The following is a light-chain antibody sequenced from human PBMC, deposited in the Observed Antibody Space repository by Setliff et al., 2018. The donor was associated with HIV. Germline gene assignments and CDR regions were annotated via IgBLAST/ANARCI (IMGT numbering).Light chain of an antibody. CDR1: SGDIGRYNY. CDR2: DVN. Sequence: LTQPASVSGSPGQSITISCTGTSGDIGRYNYVSWYQQHPGKAPKLMIYDVNNRPSGVSNRFSGSKSGNTASLTISGLQAEDEADYYCSSYTRTTTLVFGTGTKGTVL. V-gene: IGLV2-14*03. CDR3: SSYTRTTTLV. J-gene: IGLJ1*01.